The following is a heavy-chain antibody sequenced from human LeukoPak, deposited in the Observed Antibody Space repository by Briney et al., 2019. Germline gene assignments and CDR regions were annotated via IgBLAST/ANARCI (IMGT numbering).Heavy chain of an antibody. Sequence: SETLSLTCAVYGGSFSGYYWSWIRQPPGKGLEWIGEINHSGSTNYNPSLKSRVTISLDTSKDQFSLKLSSVTAADTAMYYCARVSRGNSVGGDYWGQGTLVTVSS. CDR2: INHSGST. CDR1: GGSFSGYY. J-gene: IGHJ4*02. V-gene: IGHV4-34*01. CDR3: ARVSRGNSVGGDY. D-gene: IGHD4-23*01.